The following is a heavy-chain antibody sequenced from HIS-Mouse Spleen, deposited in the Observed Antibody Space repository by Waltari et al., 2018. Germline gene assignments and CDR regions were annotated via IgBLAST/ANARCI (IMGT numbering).Heavy chain of an antibody. V-gene: IGHV3-53*02. D-gene: IGHD3-10*01. CDR2: IYSGGSK. CDR3: ARHYYYGSGSYYFDY. J-gene: IGHJ4*02. CDR1: GFTVSSNY. Sequence: EVQLVETGGGLIQPGGSLRLSCAASGFTVSSNYMSWVRQAPGKGLGRVSVIYSGGSKYYADSVKGRFTISRDNSKNTLYLQMNSLRAEDTAVYYCARHYYYGSGSYYFDYWGQGTLVTVSS.